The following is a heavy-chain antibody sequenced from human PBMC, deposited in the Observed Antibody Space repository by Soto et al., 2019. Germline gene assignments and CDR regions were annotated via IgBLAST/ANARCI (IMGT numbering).Heavy chain of an antibody. CDR2: IYYSGST. J-gene: IGHJ6*02. V-gene: IGHV4-39*01. Sequence: SETLSLTCTVSGGSLSSSSYYWGWIRQPPGKGLEWIGSIYYSGSTYYNPSLKSRVTISVDTSKNQFSLKLSSVTAADTAVYYCEANGYYYYGTDVSGPGTTVTGS. CDR3: EANGYYYYGTDV. D-gene: IGHD1-1*01. CDR1: GGSLSSSSYY.